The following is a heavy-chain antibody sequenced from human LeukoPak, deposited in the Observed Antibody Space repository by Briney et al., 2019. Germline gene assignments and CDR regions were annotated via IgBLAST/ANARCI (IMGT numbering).Heavy chain of an antibody. D-gene: IGHD3-10*01. CDR2: INPSGGST. CDR1: GYTFISYY. Sequence: ASVKVSCKASGYTFISYYMHWVRQAPGQGLEWMGIINPSGGSTSYAQKFQGRVTMTRDTSTSTVYMELSSLRSEDTAVYYCARDIKGSGSYYNVPNYYYYGMDVWGQGTTVTVSS. J-gene: IGHJ6*02. V-gene: IGHV1-46*01. CDR3: ARDIKGSGSYYNVPNYYYYGMDV.